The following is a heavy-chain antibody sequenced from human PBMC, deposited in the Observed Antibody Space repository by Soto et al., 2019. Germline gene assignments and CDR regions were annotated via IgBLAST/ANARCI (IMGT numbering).Heavy chain of an antibody. Sequence: SETLSLTCAVSGGSISSSNWWSWVRQPPGKGLEWIGEIYYSGSTNYNPSLKSRVTISVDKSKNQFSLKLSSVTAADTAVYYCARAELLWFGESHYGMDVWGQGTTVTVSS. CDR2: IYYSGST. V-gene: IGHV4-4*02. J-gene: IGHJ6*02. D-gene: IGHD3-10*01. CDR3: ARAELLWFGESHYGMDV. CDR1: GGSISSSNW.